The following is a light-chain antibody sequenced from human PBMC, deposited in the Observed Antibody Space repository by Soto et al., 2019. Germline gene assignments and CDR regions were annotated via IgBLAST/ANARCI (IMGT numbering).Light chain of an antibody. CDR1: QSVRTY. Sequence: EIVLTQSPATLSLFPGERATLSCRASQSVRTYLAWYQHKPGQAPRLLISNASDRATGIPDRFSGSGSGTDFTLTITRLEPEDSAVYFCQQYTGPPTTFGQGTRLENK. V-gene: IGKV3-11*01. J-gene: IGKJ5*01. CDR3: QQYTGPPTT. CDR2: NAS.